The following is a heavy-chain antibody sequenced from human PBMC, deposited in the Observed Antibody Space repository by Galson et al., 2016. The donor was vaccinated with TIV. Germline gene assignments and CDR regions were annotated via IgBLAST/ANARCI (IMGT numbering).Heavy chain of an antibody. Sequence: QSGAEVKKPGESLKISCKASGYRFTNHWIGWVRQMPGKGLEWMGVIYPGDSDTRYSPSFQGQVTISADKSSSTAHLQWSSLKASDTAMYYCARLEGYDDSASDYWGQETLVTVSS. V-gene: IGHV5-51*01. J-gene: IGHJ4*02. D-gene: IGHD3-22*01. CDR1: GYRFTNHW. CDR3: ARLEGYDDSASDY. CDR2: IYPGDSDT.